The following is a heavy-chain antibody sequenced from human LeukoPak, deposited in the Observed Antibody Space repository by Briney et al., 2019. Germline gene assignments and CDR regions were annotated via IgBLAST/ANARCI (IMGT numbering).Heavy chain of an antibody. V-gene: IGHV3-15*01. CDR1: GFTFSNAW. J-gene: IGHJ4*02. CDR2: IKSKTDGGTT. Sequence: PGGSLRLSCAASGFTFSNAWMSWVRQAPGKGLEWVGLIKSKTDGGTTDYAAPVKGRFTISRDDSKHTPYLQMTSMKSEDTAVYYCTTGSSRVVVVPPPFDYWGQGTLVTVSS. CDR3: TTGSSRVVVVPPPFDY. D-gene: IGHD3-22*01.